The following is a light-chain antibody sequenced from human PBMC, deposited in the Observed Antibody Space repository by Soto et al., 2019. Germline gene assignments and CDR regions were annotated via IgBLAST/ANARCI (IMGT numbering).Light chain of an antibody. J-gene: IGKJ2*01. CDR3: QRYGGSPLYT. CDR1: QSVSSSY. Sequence: IVLTQSPGTLSLSPGERATLSCRASQSVSSSYLGWYQQKPGQAPRLLIYGASSRATGITDRFSGSGSGTDFTLTISRLEPEDFAVYYCQRYGGSPLYTFGQGTKLEIK. V-gene: IGKV3-20*01. CDR2: GAS.